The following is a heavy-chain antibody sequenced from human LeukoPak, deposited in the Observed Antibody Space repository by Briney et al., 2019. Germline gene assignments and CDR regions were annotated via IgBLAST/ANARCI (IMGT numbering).Heavy chain of an antibody. CDR1: GFTFSSYG. CDR3: AKDRLLWFGEPSPFDY. J-gene: IGHJ4*02. CDR2: ISYDGSNK. Sequence: GGSLRLSCAASGFTFSSYGMHWVRQAPGKGLEWVAVISYDGSNKYYADSVKGRFTISRDNSKNTLYLQMNSLRAEDTAVYYCAKDRLLWFGEPSPFDYWGQATVVTVSS. D-gene: IGHD3-10*01. V-gene: IGHV3-30*18.